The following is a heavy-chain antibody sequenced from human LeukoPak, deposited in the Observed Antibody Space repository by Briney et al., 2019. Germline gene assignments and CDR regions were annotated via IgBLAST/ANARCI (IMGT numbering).Heavy chain of an antibody. CDR3: ARGGGYCSGGSCYEY. Sequence: GGSLRLSCAASGFTFSSYWMHWVRQAPGKGLVWVSRINSDGSRTSYADSVKGRFTISRDNAKNTLYLQMNSLRAEDTAVYYCARGGGYCSGGSCYEYWGQGTLVTVSS. J-gene: IGHJ4*02. V-gene: IGHV3-74*01. CDR2: INSDGSRT. D-gene: IGHD2-15*01. CDR1: GFTFSSYW.